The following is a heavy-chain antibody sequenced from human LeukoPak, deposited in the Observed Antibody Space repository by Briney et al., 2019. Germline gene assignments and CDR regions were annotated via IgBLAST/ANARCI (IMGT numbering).Heavy chain of an antibody. J-gene: IGHJ4*02. D-gene: IGHD6-19*01. CDR3: AKDLWTRSDTYYFDY. CDR2: ISGSGGST. Sequence: PGGSLRLSCAASGFTFSSYAMSWVRQAPGKGLEWVSAISGSGGSTYYADSVKGRFTISRDNSRNTLYLQMNSLRAEDTAVYYCAKDLWTRSDTYYFDYWGQGTLVTVSS. V-gene: IGHV3-23*01. CDR1: GFTFSSYA.